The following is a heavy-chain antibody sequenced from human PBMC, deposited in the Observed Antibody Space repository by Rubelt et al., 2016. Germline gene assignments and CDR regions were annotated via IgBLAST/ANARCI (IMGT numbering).Heavy chain of an antibody. CDR2: IRFDGSNQ. CDR3: AKDGRRDDYGDSRPLDY. V-gene: IGHV3-30*02. CDR1: SSYG. Sequence: SSYGIHWVRQAPGKGLAWVAFIRFDGSNQYYADSVKGRFTISRDHSKTTLYLQMNSLRAEDTAVYYCAKDGRRDDYGDSRPLDYWGQGTLVTVSS. J-gene: IGHJ4*02. D-gene: IGHD4-17*01.